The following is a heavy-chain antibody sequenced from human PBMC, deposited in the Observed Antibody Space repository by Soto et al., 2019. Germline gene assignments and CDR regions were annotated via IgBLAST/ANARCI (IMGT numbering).Heavy chain of an antibody. CDR3: ARAYYDILTGYLGAFDI. CDR2: IIPMLDIT. Sequence: GASVKVSCKASGGTFSNHIITWVRQAPGQGPEWMGRIIPMLDITNYAQKFQGRVTITADKSTTTAYMEVSSLRPEDTAMYYCARAYYDILTGYLGAFDIWGQGTMVT. CDR1: GGTFSNHI. V-gene: IGHV1-69*02. D-gene: IGHD3-9*01. J-gene: IGHJ3*02.